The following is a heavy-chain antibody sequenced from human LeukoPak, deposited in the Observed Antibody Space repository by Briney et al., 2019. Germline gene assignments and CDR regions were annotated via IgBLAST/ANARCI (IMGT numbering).Heavy chain of an antibody. Sequence: GGSLRLSCAASGFTVSSNYMSWVRQAPGKGLEWVSVIYSGGSTYYADSVKGRFTISRDNSKNTLYLQMNSLRAEDTAVYYCARGGLYAIGYFDYWGQGTLVTVSS. CDR2: IYSGGST. CDR3: ARGGLYAIGYFDY. CDR1: GFTVSSNY. J-gene: IGHJ4*02. D-gene: IGHD2/OR15-2a*01. V-gene: IGHV3-53*01.